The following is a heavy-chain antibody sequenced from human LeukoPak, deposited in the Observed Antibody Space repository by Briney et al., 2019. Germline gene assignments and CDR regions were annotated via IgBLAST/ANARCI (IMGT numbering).Heavy chain of an antibody. CDR1: GGSFSGYY. J-gene: IGHJ4*02. CDR2: INHRGST. D-gene: IGHD1-26*01. CDR3: ARRRSIVGATNKRGPFDY. Sequence: SETLSLTCAVYGGSFSGYYWSWIRQPPGKGLEWIGEINHRGSTNYNPSLKSRVTISVDTSKNQFSLKLSSVTAADTAVYYCARRRSIVGATNKRGPFDYWGQGTLVTVSS. V-gene: IGHV4-34*01.